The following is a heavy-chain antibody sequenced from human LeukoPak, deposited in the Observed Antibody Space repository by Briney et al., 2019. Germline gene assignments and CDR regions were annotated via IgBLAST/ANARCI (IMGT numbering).Heavy chain of an antibody. D-gene: IGHD3-22*01. CDR1: GFTFSSYG. J-gene: IGHJ4*02. CDR3: AKERPFGYDSSGYYLDY. V-gene: IGHV3-30*18. Sequence: GGSLRLSCAASGFTFSSYGMHWVRQAPGKGLEWVAVISYDGSNKYYADSVKGRFTISRDNSKNTLYLQMNSLRAEDTAVYYCAKERPFGYDSSGYYLDYWGQGTLVTVSS. CDR2: ISYDGSNK.